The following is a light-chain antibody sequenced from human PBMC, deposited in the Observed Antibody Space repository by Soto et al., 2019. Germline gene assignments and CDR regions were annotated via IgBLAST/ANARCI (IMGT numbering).Light chain of an antibody. CDR1: QGIRND. Sequence: AIQMTQSPSSLSASVGDSVTITCRASQGIRNDLGWYQQRPGKAPKLLIYAASSLESGVPSRFSGSGSGTDFTLTISSLQPEDFATYFCLQDHNYPRTFGQGTKVDIK. CDR3: LQDHNYPRT. CDR2: AAS. V-gene: IGKV1-6*01. J-gene: IGKJ1*01.